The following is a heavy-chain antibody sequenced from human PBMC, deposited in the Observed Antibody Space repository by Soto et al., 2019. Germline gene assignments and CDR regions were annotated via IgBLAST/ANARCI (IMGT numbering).Heavy chain of an antibody. CDR1: GYPFNTYY. J-gene: IGHJ4*02. D-gene: IGHD2-21*02. CDR3: ARGGHIAVVTDSFDS. V-gene: IGHV1-46*02. Sequence: ASVKVSCKSSGYPFNTYYLHWVRQAPGQGLEWMGMIHPSGGGSTYAQRFLGRVTMTMDSSTSTVFMELTSLRSADTAVYYCARGGHIAVVTDSFDSWGQGTLVTVSS. CDR2: IHPSGGGS.